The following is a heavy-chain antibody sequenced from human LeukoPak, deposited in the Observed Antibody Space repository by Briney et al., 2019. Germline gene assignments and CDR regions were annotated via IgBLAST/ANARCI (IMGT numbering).Heavy chain of an antibody. D-gene: IGHD1-26*01. CDR1: GFTFSRSW. CDR3: ARLGVGATYWGYFDY. J-gene: IGHJ4*02. V-gene: IGHV3-7*01. CDR2: IKQDGSEK. Sequence: GGSLRLSCAASGFTFSRSWMTWVRQAPGKGLEWVANIKQDGSEKYYVDSVKGRFTISRDNAKNSLYLQMNSLRAEDTAVYYCARLGVGATYWGYFDYWGQGTLVTVSS.